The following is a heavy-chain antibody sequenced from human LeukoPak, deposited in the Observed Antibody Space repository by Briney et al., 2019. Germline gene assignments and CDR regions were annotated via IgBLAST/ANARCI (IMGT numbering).Heavy chain of an antibody. CDR3: VKFAVDRWQLVQASY. V-gene: IGHV3-64D*06. Sequence: GESLRLSCSASGFTFSSYAMHWVRQAPGKGLEYVSAISSNGGSTYYADSVKGRFTISRDNSKNTLYLQMSSLRAEDTAVYYCVKFAVDRWQLVQASYWGQGTLVTVSS. D-gene: IGHD6-6*01. J-gene: IGHJ4*02. CDR1: GFTFSSYA. CDR2: ISSNGGST.